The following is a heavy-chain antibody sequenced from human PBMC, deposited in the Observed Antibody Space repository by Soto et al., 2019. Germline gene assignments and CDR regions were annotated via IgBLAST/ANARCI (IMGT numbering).Heavy chain of an antibody. D-gene: IGHD2-2*01. J-gene: IGHJ6*02. CDR2: IYYSGST. V-gene: IGHV4-31*03. Sequence: QVQLQESGPGLVKPSQTLSLTCTVSGGSISSGGHYWSWIRQHPGKGLEWIGYIYYSGSTYYNPSLKSRVTIAVDTSKNQFSLTRSSVTAADTAVYYCARDWKYCSSTSCSLPMGMDVWGQGTTVTVSS. CDR3: ARDWKYCSSTSCSLPMGMDV. CDR1: GGSISSGGHY.